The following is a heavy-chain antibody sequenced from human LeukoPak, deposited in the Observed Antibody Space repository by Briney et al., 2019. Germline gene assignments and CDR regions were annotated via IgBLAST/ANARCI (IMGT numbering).Heavy chain of an antibody. CDR3: ARDTGSSSRWFDP. CDR2: IYHSGST. J-gene: IGHJ5*02. D-gene: IGHD6-6*01. Sequence: SETLSLTCTVSGYSISSGYYWGWIRQPPGKGLEWIGSIYHSGSTYYNQSLTSRVTISVDTSKNQFSLKLSSVTAADTAVYYCARDTGSSSRWFDPWGQGTLVTVSS. CDR1: GYSISSGYY. V-gene: IGHV4-38-2*02.